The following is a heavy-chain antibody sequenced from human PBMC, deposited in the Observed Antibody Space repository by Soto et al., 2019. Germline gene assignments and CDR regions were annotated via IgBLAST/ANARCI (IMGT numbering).Heavy chain of an antibody. CDR2: ISGSGGST. J-gene: IGHJ3*02. CDR1: GFTFSIYA. V-gene: IGHV3-23*01. Sequence: GGSLRLSCAASGFTFSIYAMSWVRQAPGKGLEWVSAISGSGGSTYYADSVKGRFTISRDNSKNTLYLQMNSLRAEDTAVYYCAKDLNAGYCTGGSCRVAFDIWGQGTMVTVSS. D-gene: IGHD2-15*01. CDR3: AKDLNAGYCTGGSCRVAFDI.